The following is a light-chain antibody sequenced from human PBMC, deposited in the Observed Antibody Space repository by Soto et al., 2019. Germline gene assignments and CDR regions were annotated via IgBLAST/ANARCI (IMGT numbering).Light chain of an antibody. CDR2: DVS. CDR1: SSDVGGYNY. CDR3: SSYTSSVYV. V-gene: IGLV2-14*01. Sequence: QSALTQPASVSGSPGQSITISCTGTSSDVGGYNYVSWYQQHPGKAPKLMIYDVSNRPSGVSNRFSGSKSGNTASLTISGLQAEDEAVYYCSSYTSSVYVFGTGTKVTVL. J-gene: IGLJ1*01.